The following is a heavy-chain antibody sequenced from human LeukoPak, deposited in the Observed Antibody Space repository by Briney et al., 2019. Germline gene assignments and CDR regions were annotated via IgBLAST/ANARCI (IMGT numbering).Heavy chain of an antibody. Sequence: GGSLRLSCAASGFTFSSYSMNWVRQAPGKGLEWVSSISSSSSYIYHADSVKGRLTISRDNARNSLYLQMDSLRAEHTAVYYCATMGYSYGYGIDYWGQGTLVTVSS. J-gene: IGHJ4*02. V-gene: IGHV3-21*01. CDR1: GFTFSSYS. D-gene: IGHD5-18*01. CDR2: ISSSSSYI. CDR3: ATMGYSYGYGIDY.